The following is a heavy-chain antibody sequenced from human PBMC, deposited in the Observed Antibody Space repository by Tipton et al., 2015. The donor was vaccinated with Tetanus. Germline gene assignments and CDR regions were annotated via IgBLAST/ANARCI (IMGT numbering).Heavy chain of an antibody. J-gene: IGHJ6*02. V-gene: IGHV3-48*02. CDR1: GFSFRDFG. CDR2: ISYSSTSI. CDR3: ARDYTSYYAYYGMDV. Sequence: SLRLSCAASGFSFRDFGMNWVRQAPGKGLEWVSYISYSSTSIYYADSVKGRFVVSRDNAKNSLYLQMNTLRDDDTAVYYCARDYTSYYAYYGMDVWGQGTTVTVSS. D-gene: IGHD3-16*01.